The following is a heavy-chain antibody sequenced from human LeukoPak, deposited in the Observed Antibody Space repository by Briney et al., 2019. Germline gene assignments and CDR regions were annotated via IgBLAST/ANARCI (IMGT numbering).Heavy chain of an antibody. Sequence: PGGSLRLSCTASGFTFSSLAMTWVRQAPGKGLVWVSRINIDGRSISYAESAKGRFTMSRDNAENTLYLEMDNLRVDDTAVYYCVRDVWGDRDSYFDYWGQGTLVTVSS. CDR3: VRDVWGDRDSYFDY. D-gene: IGHD2-21*01. J-gene: IGHJ4*02. V-gene: IGHV3-74*01. CDR2: INIDGRSI. CDR1: GFTFSSLA.